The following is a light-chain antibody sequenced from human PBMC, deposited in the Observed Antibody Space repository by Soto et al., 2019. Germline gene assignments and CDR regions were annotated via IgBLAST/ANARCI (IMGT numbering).Light chain of an antibody. CDR1: QTVRDNY. CDR3: QQFRSDPRT. V-gene: IGKV3-20*01. CDR2: DXS. J-gene: IGKJ4*01. Sequence: EFVLTQSPGTLSLSTGERATLSXRASQTVRDNYLAWYQQKPGXAPRXXXYDXSSRATGSPDRLSGGGSGTDFTLTISRLEPEDFAVYYCQQFRSDPRTFGGGTKVDIK.